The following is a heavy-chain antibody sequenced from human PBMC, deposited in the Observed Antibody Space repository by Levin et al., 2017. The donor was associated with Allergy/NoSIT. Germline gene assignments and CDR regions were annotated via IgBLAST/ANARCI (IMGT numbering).Heavy chain of an antibody. J-gene: IGHJ4*02. Sequence: GGSLRLSCSASGFTFSIYGMHWVRQAPGKGLEWVAVVSFDGSNKYYADSVKGRFTISRDNSKNTLYLQMNSLGADDTAVYYCAKDVGAYNYSDYWGQGTLVTVSS. D-gene: IGHD5-24*01. CDR3: AKDVGAYNYSDY. CDR2: VSFDGSNK. V-gene: IGHV3-30*18. CDR1: GFTFSIYG.